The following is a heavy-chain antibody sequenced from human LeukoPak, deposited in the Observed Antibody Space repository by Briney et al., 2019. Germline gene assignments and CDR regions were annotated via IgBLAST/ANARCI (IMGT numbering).Heavy chain of an antibody. D-gene: IGHD2-2*01. J-gene: IGHJ6*02. Sequence: GESLRISCKGSGYSFTSYYISWVRQMPGKGLEWMGRIDPSDSYTNYSPSFQGHVTISSDKSISTAYLQWSSLKASDTAIYYCARRPVATNYYYGMDVWGQGTTVTVS. CDR3: ARRPVATNYYYGMDV. V-gene: IGHV5-10-1*01. CDR2: IDPSDSYT. CDR1: GYSFTSYY.